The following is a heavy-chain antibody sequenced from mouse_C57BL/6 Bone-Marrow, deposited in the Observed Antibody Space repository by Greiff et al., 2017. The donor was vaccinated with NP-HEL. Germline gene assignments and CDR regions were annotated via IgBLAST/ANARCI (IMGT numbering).Heavy chain of an antibody. CDR3: ARSDYGSPLYYAMDY. J-gene: IGHJ4*01. V-gene: IGHV14-3*01. CDR2: IDPANGNT. CDR1: GFNIKNTY. Sequence: VQLKESVAELVRPGASVKLSCTASGFNIKNTYMHWVKQRPEQGLEWIGRIDPANGNTKYAPKFQGKATITADTSSNTAYLQLSSLTSEDTAIYYCARSDYGSPLYYAMDYWGQGTSVTVSS. D-gene: IGHD1-1*01.